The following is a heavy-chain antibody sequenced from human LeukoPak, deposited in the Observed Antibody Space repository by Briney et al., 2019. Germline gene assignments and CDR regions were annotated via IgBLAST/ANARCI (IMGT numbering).Heavy chain of an antibody. J-gene: IGHJ6*03. D-gene: IGHD3-22*01. CDR2: ISFSSTHI. CDR3: AREWLRDHYYMDV. V-gene: IGHV3-21*06. Sequence: GGSLRLSCAASGFIFSNYGMSWVRQAPGKGLEWVSSISFSSTHIYYADSIQGRFTISRDNAENSLYLQMNSLRAEDTAVYYCAREWLRDHYYMDVWGKGTTVTVSS. CDR1: GFIFSNYG.